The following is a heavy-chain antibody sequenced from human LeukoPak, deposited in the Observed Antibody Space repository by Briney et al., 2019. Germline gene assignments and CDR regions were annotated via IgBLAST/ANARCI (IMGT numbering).Heavy chain of an antibody. CDR2: ISSSGSTI. CDR3: ARDGVVPAPGSTNYYMDV. V-gene: IGHV3-11*01. J-gene: IGHJ6*03. D-gene: IGHD2-2*01. CDR1: GFTFSDYY. Sequence: GGSLRLSCAASGFTFSDYYMSWIRQAPGKGLEWVSYISSSGSTIYYADSVKGRFTISRDNAKNSLYPQMNSLRAEDTAVYYCARDGVVPAPGSTNYYMDVWGKGTTVTVSS.